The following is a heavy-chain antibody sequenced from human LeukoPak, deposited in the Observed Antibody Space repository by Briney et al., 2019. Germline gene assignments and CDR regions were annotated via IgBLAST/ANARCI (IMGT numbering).Heavy chain of an antibody. J-gene: IGHJ6*02. Sequence: ASVKVSCKASGYTFSSYDINWVRQATGQGLEWMGWMNPNSGNTGYAQKFQGRVTMTRDTSIGTAYMELSSLRSEDTAVYYCARVLGRPSLYYGMDVWGQGTTVTVSS. CDR2: MNPNSGNT. D-gene: IGHD3-16*01. V-gene: IGHV1-8*01. CDR3: ARVLGRPSLYYGMDV. CDR1: GYTFSSYD.